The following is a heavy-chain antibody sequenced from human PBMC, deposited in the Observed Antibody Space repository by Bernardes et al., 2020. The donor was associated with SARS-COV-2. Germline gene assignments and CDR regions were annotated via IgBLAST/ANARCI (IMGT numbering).Heavy chain of an antibody. J-gene: IGHJ2*01. V-gene: IGHV3-66*01. CDR3: ARAVWGIWYFDL. Sequence: GGSLRLSCAASGFTVSSNYMSWVRQAPGKGLEWVSVISDAGSTYYADSVKGRFTISKDNSKNTVYLQMSSLGVADTAVYYCARAVWGIWYFDLWGRGTLVTVSS. CDR1: GFTVSSNY. D-gene: IGHD3-16*01. CDR2: ISDAGST.